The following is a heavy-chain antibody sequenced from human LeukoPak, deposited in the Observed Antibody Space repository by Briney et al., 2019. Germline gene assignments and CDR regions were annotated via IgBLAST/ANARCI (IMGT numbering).Heavy chain of an antibody. CDR3: ARDRIQLWPPYYYYGMDV. Sequence: GGSLRLSCAASGFTLSKYWMHWVRQVPGKGLVWISRINSDASDISYADFVKGRFTISRDNSKNTLYLQMNSLRAEDTAVYYCARDRIQLWPPYYYYGMDVWGQGTTVTVSS. V-gene: IGHV3-74*01. CDR1: GFTLSKYW. D-gene: IGHD5-18*01. J-gene: IGHJ6*02. CDR2: INSDASDI.